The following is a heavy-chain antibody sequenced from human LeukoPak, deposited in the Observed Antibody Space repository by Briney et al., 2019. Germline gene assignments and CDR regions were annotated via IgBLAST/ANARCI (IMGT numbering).Heavy chain of an antibody. CDR3: AKDEGVGASYFDY. CDR1: GFTFSSCG. J-gene: IGHJ4*02. V-gene: IGHV3-30*02. CDR2: TRYDGSDK. D-gene: IGHD1-26*01. Sequence: PGRSLRLSCAASGFTFSSCGMHWVRQAPGKGLEWVAYTRYDGSDKYYIDSVKGRFTIARDNSKKTLYLQMTSLRPDDTAVYFCAKDEGVGASYFDYWGQGTLVAVSS.